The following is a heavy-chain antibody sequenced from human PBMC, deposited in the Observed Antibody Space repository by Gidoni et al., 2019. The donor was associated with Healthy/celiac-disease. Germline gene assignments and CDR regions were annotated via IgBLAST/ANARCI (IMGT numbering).Heavy chain of an antibody. CDR2: ISSSSSTI. CDR1: GFTFSSYS. Sequence: EVQLVESGGGLVQPGGSLRLSCAASGFTFSSYSMNWVRQAPGKGLEWVSYISSSSSTIYYADSVKGRFTISRDNAKNSLYLQMNSLRAEDTAVYYCARDLGWVVITGPAFDYWGQGTLGHRLL. V-gene: IGHV3-48*01. CDR3: ARDLGWVVITGPAFDY. D-gene: IGHD3-22*01. J-gene: IGHJ4*02.